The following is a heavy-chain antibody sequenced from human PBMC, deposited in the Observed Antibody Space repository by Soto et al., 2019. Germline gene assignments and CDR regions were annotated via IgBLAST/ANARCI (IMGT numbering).Heavy chain of an antibody. CDR3: ERARGHQWFGDQLF. V-gene: IGHV3-13*04. CDR2: IGTADDT. J-gene: IGHJ4*02. Sequence: EVHLVASGGGLVQPGGSLRLSCAASGFTFRDYDLQWVLQTAGKNLELVATIGTADDTYYPDSVKGRFTISRGNAKDSFYLQINSLRVGDTAVYYCERARGHQWFGDQLFWGQGTLVTVSS. CDR1: GFTFRDYD. D-gene: IGHD3-10*01.